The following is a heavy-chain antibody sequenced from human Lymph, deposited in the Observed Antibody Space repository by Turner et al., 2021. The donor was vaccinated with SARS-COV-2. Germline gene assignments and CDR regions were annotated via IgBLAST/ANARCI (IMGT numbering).Heavy chain of an antibody. D-gene: IGHD5-18*01. CDR3: ARHGNELGIQL. Sequence: QVQLQESGPGLVKPSATLSLTCTVSGGSISSFYWSWIRQPPGKELEWIGYISNSGSTNYNPSLKSRVTISLDTSKNQFSLKLSSVTAADTAVYYCARHGNELGIQLWGQGTLFTVSS. V-gene: IGHV4-59*08. CDR2: ISNSGST. CDR1: GGSISSFY. J-gene: IGHJ4*02.